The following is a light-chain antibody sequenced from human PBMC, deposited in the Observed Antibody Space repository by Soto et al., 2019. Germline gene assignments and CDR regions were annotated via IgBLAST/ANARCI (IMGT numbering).Light chain of an antibody. J-gene: IGKJ3*01. CDR1: QNVYINS. CDR2: GAS. V-gene: IGKV3-20*01. Sequence: EVVLTQSPGTLSLSPGERATLSCRASQNVYINSLAWYQQKPGQPPRLLIYGASTRAAAIPDRFSGSGSGADFALSIDVLEPEDFAIYYCQQYGDSPLTFGPGTRVD. CDR3: QQYGDSPLT.